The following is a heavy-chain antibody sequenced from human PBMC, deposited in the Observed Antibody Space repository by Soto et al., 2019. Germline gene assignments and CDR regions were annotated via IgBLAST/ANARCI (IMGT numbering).Heavy chain of an antibody. Sequence: GGSLRLSFSASGFTFISYSMSWVRQAPGEGLEWVSAISGSGGSTYYADSVKGRFTISRDNSKNTLYLQMNSLRAEDTAVYYCAKTYYDYIWGSYRPYYFDYWGQGTLVTVSS. J-gene: IGHJ4*02. CDR2: ISGSGGST. D-gene: IGHD3-16*02. CDR1: GFTFISYS. CDR3: AKTYYDYIWGSYRPYYFDY. V-gene: IGHV3-23*01.